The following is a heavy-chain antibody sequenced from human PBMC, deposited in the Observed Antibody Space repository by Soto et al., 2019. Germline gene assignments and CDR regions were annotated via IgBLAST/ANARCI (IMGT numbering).Heavy chain of an antibody. CDR3: ARIEMASIK. J-gene: IGHJ4*02. CDR1: DASIRSGGYY. Sequence: SETLSLTCIVSDASIRSGGYYWSWLRQSPGKGLEWIGHIYYTGSTFYSPSLKSRLTISLDTSKNQFSLDLRSVTAADTAMYYCARIEMASIKWGRGTLVTVSS. CDR2: IYYTGST. V-gene: IGHV4-31*03.